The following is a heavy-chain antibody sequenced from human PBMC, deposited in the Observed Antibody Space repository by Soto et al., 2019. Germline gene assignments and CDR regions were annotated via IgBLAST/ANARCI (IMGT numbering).Heavy chain of an antibody. V-gene: IGHV4-34*01. CDR3: VSSYVWGSYRYTGPFDY. Sequence: PSETLSLTCAVYGGSFSGYYWSWIRQPPGKGLEWIGEINHSGSTNYNPSLKSRVTISVDTSKNQFSLKLSSVTAADTAVYYCVSSYVWGSYRYTGPFDYWGQGTLVTVSS. J-gene: IGHJ4*02. D-gene: IGHD3-16*02. CDR2: INHSGST. CDR1: GGSFSGYY.